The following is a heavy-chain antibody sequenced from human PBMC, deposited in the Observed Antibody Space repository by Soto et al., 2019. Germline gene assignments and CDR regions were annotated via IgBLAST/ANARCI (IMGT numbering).Heavy chain of an antibody. CDR2: ISSSSSYT. V-gene: IGHV3-11*06. CDR3: ARASYYYGSGSYFDY. J-gene: IGHJ4*02. CDR1: GFTFSDYY. Sequence: GGSLRLSCAASGFTFSDYYMSWIRQAPGKGLEWVSYISSSSSYTNYADSVKGRFTISRDNAKNSLYLQMNSLRAEDTAVYYCARASYYYGSGSYFDYWGQGTLVTVSS. D-gene: IGHD3-10*01.